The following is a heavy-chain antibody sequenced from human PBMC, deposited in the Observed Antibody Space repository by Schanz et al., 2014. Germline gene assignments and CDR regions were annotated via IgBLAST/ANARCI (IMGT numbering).Heavy chain of an antibody. CDR2: ISGTTTYT. CDR1: GFTFSDYY. J-gene: IGHJ4*01. D-gene: IGHD6-13*01. Sequence: QVQLVESGGGVVQPGRSLRLSCAASGFTFSDYYMSWIRQAPGKGLEWVSYISGTTTYTNYADSVKGRFTISRDNAKNSLYLQMNSLRAEDTAVYYCAREHIMAAAGLVDYWGHGTLVTVSS. CDR3: AREHIMAAAGLVDY. V-gene: IGHV3-11*05.